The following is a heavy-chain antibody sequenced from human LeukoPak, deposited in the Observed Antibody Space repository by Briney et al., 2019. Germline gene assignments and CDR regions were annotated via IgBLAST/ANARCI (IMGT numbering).Heavy chain of an antibody. Sequence: VSVKVSCKASGYTFTGYYMHWVRQAPGQGLEWMGWINPNSGGTNYAQRSQGRVTMTRDTSISTAYMELSRLTSDDTAVYYCARGLAVPGKAGFDAFDIWGQGTMVTVSS. CDR3: ARGLAVPGKAGFDAFDI. CDR1: GYTFTGYY. J-gene: IGHJ3*02. D-gene: IGHD6-19*01. CDR2: INPNSGGT. V-gene: IGHV1-2*02.